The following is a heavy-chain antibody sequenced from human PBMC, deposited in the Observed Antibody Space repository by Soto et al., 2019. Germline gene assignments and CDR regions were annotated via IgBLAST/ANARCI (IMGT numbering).Heavy chain of an antibody. CDR3: TTDEFRTIITIFGVVIRGGSGGDAFDI. Sequence: GGSLRLSCAASGFTFSNAWMNWVRQAPGKGLEWVGRIKSKTDGGTTDYAAPVKGRFTISRDDSKNTLYLQMNSLKTEDTAVYYCTTDEFRTIITIFGVVIRGGSGGDAFDIWGQGTMVTVSS. CDR2: IKSKTDGGTT. V-gene: IGHV3-15*07. CDR1: GFTFSNAW. J-gene: IGHJ3*02. D-gene: IGHD3-3*01.